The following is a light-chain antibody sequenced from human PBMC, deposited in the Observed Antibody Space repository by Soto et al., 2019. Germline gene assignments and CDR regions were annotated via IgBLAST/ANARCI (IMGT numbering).Light chain of an antibody. CDR3: SSYAGSNIHYV. CDR2: EVS. V-gene: IGLV2-8*01. J-gene: IGLJ1*01. CDR1: SSDVGGYNY. Sequence: QSALTQPPSASGSPGQSVTISCTGTSSDVGGYNYVSWYQQHPGQAPKLLIYEVSKRPSGVPDRFSGSKSGNTASLTVSGLQAEDEADYYCSSYAGSNIHYVFGTGTKVNV.